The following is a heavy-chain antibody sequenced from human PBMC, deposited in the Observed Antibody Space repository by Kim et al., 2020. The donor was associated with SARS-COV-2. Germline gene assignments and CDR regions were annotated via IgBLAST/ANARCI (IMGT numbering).Heavy chain of an antibody. CDR2: IYYSGST. D-gene: IGHD6-19*01. V-gene: IGHV4-61*01. Sequence: SETLSLTCTVSGGSVSSGSYYWSWIRQPPGKGLEWIGYIYYSGSTNYNPSLKSRVTISVDTSKNQFSLKLSSVTAADTAVYYCARQRLGGYSSGWYSGPDLDYFDYWGQGTLVTVSS. CDR1: GGSVSSGSYY. J-gene: IGHJ4*02. CDR3: ARQRLGGYSSGWYSGPDLDYFDY.